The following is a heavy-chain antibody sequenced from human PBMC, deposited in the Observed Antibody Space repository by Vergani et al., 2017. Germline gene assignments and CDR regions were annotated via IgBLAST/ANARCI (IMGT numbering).Heavy chain of an antibody. Sequence: QVQLVESGGGVVQPGRSLRLSCAASVFTFCSYRIHCVRQAPGKGLFWWAVIWYDGSNTDYADSVKGRFTISRDNSKNTLYLQMNSLRAEDTAVYYCARGDFWTSGYYYGMDVWGQGTTVTVSS. CDR1: VFTFCSYR. V-gene: IGHV3-33*01. CDR3: ARGDFWTSGYYYGMDV. CDR2: IWYDGSNT. J-gene: IGHJ6*02. D-gene: IGHD3/OR15-3a*01.